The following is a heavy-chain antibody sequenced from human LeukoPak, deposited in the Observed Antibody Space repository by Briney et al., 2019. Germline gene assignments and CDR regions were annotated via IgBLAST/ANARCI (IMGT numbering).Heavy chain of an antibody. CDR3: ARDLYDSSGYDAFDI. Sequence: GGSLRLSCAASGFTFSSYAMHWVRQAPGKGLEWVAVISYDGSNKYYADSVKGRFTISRDNSKNTLYLQMNSLRAEDTAVYYCARDLYDSSGYDAFDIWGQGTMVTVST. V-gene: IGHV3-30-3*01. CDR2: ISYDGSNK. J-gene: IGHJ3*02. D-gene: IGHD3-22*01. CDR1: GFTFSSYA.